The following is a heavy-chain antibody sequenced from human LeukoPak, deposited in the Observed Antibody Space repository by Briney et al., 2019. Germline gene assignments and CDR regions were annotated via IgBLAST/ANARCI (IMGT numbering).Heavy chain of an antibody. D-gene: IGHD3-22*01. CDR1: GYTFTSYY. J-gene: IGHJ4*02. Sequence: GASVKVSCKASGYTFTSYYMHWVRQAPGQGLEWTGIINPSGGSTSYAQKFQGRVTMTRDTSTSTVYMELSSLRSEDTAVYYCARGSGAPYYYDSSGYPDYWGQGTLVTVSS. CDR2: INPSGGST. V-gene: IGHV1-46*01. CDR3: ARGSGAPYYYDSSGYPDY.